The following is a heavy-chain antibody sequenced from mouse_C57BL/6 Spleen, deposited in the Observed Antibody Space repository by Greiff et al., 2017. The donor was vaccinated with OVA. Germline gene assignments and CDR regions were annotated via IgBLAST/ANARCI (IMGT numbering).Heavy chain of an antibody. J-gene: IGHJ3*01. Sequence: QVQLQQPGAELVKPGASVKMSCKASGYTFTSYWITWVKQRPGQGLEWIGDIYPGSGSTNYNEKFKSKATLTVDTSSSTAYMQLSSLTSEDSAVYYCARKGPHYYGPFAYWGQGTLVTVSA. CDR2: IYPGSGST. CDR3: ARKGPHYYGPFAY. CDR1: GYTFTSYW. V-gene: IGHV1-55*01. D-gene: IGHD1-2*01.